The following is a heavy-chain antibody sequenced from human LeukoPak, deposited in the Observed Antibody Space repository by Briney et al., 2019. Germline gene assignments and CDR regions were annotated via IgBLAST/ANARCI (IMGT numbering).Heavy chain of an antibody. CDR3: ARPVAYYHFYGMDV. CDR2: ISSSSSYI. CDR1: GFTFSSYS. D-gene: IGHD5-12*01. V-gene: IGHV3-21*01. Sequence: GGSLRLSCAASGFTFSSYSMNWVRQAPGKGLEWVSSISSSSSYIYHADSVKGRFTISRDNAKNSLYLQMNSLRAEDTAVYYCARPVAYYHFYGMDVWGQGTTVTLSS. J-gene: IGHJ6*02.